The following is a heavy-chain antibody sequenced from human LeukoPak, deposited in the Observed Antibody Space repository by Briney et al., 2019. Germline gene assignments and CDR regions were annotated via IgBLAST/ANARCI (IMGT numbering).Heavy chain of an antibody. J-gene: IGHJ6*03. V-gene: IGHV1-8*01. CDR1: GYPFTSYE. D-gene: IGHD3-9*01. CDR2: MKPDSGNS. CDR3: ARGTLDYDVVTGIHYYYMDV. Sequence: ASVKVSCKASGYPFTSYEINWVRQATGEGLEWTGWMKPDSGNSAYAQKFRGRVTLSSNSSINTAYMEVSSLGSDDTAVYFCARGTLDYDVVTGIHYYYMDVWGTGTTVTVSS.